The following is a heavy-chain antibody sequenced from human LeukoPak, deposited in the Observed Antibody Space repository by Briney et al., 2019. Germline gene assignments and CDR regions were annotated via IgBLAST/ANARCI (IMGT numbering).Heavy chain of an antibody. V-gene: IGHV1-2*02. J-gene: IGHJ4*02. Sequence: ASMKVSCKASGYTFTGYYIHWLRQAPGQGLEWLGFINPNSGGTNYAQKFQGRVTMTRDTPISTAYMELSSLTSDDTAVYYCARDLEGYHYGSGNYPQWGQGTLITVSS. CDR2: INPNSGGT. CDR1: GYTFTGYY. CDR3: ARDLEGYHYGSGNYPQ. D-gene: IGHD3-10*01.